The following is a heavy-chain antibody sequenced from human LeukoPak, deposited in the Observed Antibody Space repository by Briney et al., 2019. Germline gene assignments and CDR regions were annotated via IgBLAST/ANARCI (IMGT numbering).Heavy chain of an antibody. Sequence: PGGSLRLSCTASRFTFSNHWLSWVRQAPGKGLEWVANIREDGDEKQYVDSVKGRLTISRDNAKKSVYLQMNSLRAEDTAVYYCARDRPGGYFDYWGQGTLVTVSS. J-gene: IGHJ4*02. V-gene: IGHV3-7*04. D-gene: IGHD3-16*01. CDR1: RFTFSNHW. CDR2: IREDGDEK. CDR3: ARDRPGGYFDY.